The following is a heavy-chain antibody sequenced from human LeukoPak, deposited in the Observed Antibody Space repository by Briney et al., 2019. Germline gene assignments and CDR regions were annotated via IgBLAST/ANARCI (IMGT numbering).Heavy chain of an antibody. CDR1: GFIFSIYG. CDR2: IWNDGSNK. V-gene: IGHV3-33*01. J-gene: IGHJ4*02. D-gene: IGHD1-26*01. Sequence: PGGSLRLSCEASGFIFSIYGMHWVRQSPGKGLEWVAVIWNDGSNKYYADSVKGRFTISRDNSKNTLFLQMNSLRAEDTAVYYCARASGSYDYWGQGTLVTASS. CDR3: ARASGSYDY.